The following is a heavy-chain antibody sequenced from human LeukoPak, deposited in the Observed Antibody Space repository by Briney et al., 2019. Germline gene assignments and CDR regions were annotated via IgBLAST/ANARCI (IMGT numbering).Heavy chain of an antibody. CDR2: ISGSGGST. V-gene: IGHV3-23*01. D-gene: IGHD6-13*01. J-gene: IGHJ4*02. CDR1: GFTFSSYA. Sequence: PGGSLRLSCAASGFTFSSYAMSWVRQAPGKGLEWVSAISGSGGSTYYADSAKGRFTISRDNSKNTLYLQMNSLRAEDTAVYYCAKDPWLYSGSSWYDGYWGQGTLVTVSS. CDR3: AKDPWLYSGSSWYDGY.